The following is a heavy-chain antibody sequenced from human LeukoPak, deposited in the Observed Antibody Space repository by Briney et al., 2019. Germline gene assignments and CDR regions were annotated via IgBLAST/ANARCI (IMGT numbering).Heavy chain of an antibody. CDR3: ARGYNYAFEY. CDR2: ISYDASNK. Sequence: GGSLRLSCAASGFTFSNYAMHWVRQAPGKGLEWVAVISYDASNKYYADSVKGRITISRDNSKNTLYLQMNSLRAEDTAVYYCARGYNYAFEYWGQGTLVTVSS. CDR1: GFTFSNYA. D-gene: IGHD5-18*01. J-gene: IGHJ4*02. V-gene: IGHV3-30-3*01.